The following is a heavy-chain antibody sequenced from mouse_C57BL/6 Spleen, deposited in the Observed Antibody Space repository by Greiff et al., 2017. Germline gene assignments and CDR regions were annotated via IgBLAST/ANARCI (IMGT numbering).Heavy chain of an antibody. CDR3: AREGPGRAMDY. CDR2: ISDGGSYT. J-gene: IGHJ4*01. CDR1: GFTFSSYA. D-gene: IGHD4-1*01. V-gene: IGHV5-4*01. Sequence: DVHLVESGGGLVKPGGSLKLSCAASGFTFSSYAMSWVRQTPEKRLEWVATISDGGSYTYYPDNVKGRFTISRDNAKNNLYLQMSHLKSEDTAMYYCAREGPGRAMDYWGQGTSVTVSS.